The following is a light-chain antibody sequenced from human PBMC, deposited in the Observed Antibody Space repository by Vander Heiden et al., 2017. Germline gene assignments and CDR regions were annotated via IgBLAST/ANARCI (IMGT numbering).Light chain of an antibody. J-gene: IGKJ1*01. Sequence: VLTQSPLFLLVPPGESASISCRSSQSLLYRDGNNYLDWYLQKPGQSPQLLIYLGSTRASGVPERFTGSGSGTDFALKITRVEAEDVGIYYCMQPLQTPRTFGQGTKVEI. CDR1: QSLLYRDGNNY. CDR3: MQPLQTPRT. V-gene: IGKV2-28*01. CDR2: LGS.